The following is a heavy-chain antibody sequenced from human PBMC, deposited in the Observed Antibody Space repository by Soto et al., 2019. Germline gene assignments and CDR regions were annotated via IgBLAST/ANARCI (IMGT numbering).Heavy chain of an antibody. CDR2: IIPIFGTA. CDR1: GGTFSSYA. Sequence: QVQLVQSGAEVKKPGSSVKVSCKASGGTFSSYAISWVRQAPGQGLEWMGGIIPIFGTANYAQKFQGRVTITADKSTSTAYMELSSLRSEDTAVYYFAREGVGDTAMCNYYYYGMDVWGQGTTVTVSS. CDR3: AREGVGDTAMCNYYYYGMDV. D-gene: IGHD5-18*01. J-gene: IGHJ6*02. V-gene: IGHV1-69*06.